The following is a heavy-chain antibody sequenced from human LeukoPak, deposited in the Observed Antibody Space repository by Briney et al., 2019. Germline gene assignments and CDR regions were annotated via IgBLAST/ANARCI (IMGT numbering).Heavy chain of an antibody. V-gene: IGHV4-59*08. Sequence: SETLSLTCTVSGGSISSYYWSWIRQPPGKGLEWIGYIYYSGSTNYNPSLKSRGTISVDTSKNQFSLKLSSVTAADTAVYYCARYSSGWYGGGYYYYGMDVWGQGTTVTVSS. J-gene: IGHJ6*02. CDR3: ARYSSGWYGGGYYYYGMDV. CDR2: IYYSGST. D-gene: IGHD6-19*01. CDR1: GGSISSYY.